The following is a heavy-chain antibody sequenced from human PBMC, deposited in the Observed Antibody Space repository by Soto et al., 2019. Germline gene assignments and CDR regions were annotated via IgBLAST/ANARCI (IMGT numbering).Heavy chain of an antibody. D-gene: IGHD2-21*02. CDR3: AREGGVVVTDAFDI. CDR1: GFTFSSYS. Sequence: GSLRLSCAASGFTFSSYSMNWVRQAPGKGLEWVSYISSSSSTIYYADSVKGRFTISRDNAKNSLYLQMNSLRAEDTAVYYCAREGGVVVTDAFDIWGQGTMVTVSS. V-gene: IGHV3-48*04. CDR2: ISSSSSTI. J-gene: IGHJ3*02.